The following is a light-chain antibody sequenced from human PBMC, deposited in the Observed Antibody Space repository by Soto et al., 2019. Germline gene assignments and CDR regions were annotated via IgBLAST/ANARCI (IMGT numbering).Light chain of an antibody. Sequence: QSALTQPASVSGSPGQSITISCTGTSSDVGDYNYVSWYQQHPGKAPKLMIYDVINRPSGVSNRFSGSKSGNTASLTISGLQGEDEADYYCSSHTSSSIVAVFGGGTKLTVL. J-gene: IGLJ2*01. V-gene: IGLV2-14*01. CDR3: SSHTSSSIVAV. CDR1: SSDVGDYNY. CDR2: DVI.